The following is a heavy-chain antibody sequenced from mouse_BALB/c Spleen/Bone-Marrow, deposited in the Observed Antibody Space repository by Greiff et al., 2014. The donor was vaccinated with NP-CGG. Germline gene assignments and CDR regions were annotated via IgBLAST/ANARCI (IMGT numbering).Heavy chain of an antibody. J-gene: IGHJ4*01. Sequence: QVQLKESGPGLVAPSQSLSITCTVSGFSLNNYGVNWGRQPPGKGLEWVGVIWSEGSTTYNSALKSRLSISKDNSKSQLFLKMNSLQTDDTAMYYCARHERGYPYAMDYWGQGTSVTVSS. D-gene: IGHD2-2*01. CDR3: ARHERGYPYAMDY. CDR1: GFSLNNYG. CDR2: IWSEGST. V-gene: IGHV2-6-1*01.